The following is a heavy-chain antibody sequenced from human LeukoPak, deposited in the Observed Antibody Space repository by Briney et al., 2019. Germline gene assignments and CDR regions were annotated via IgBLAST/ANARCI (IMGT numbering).Heavy chain of an antibody. CDR1: GGSISSYY. J-gene: IGHJ4*02. CDR3: ARDGVSAAAGFFDY. Sequence: SETLSLTCTVSGGSISSYYWSWIRQPAGKGLEWIGRIYTSGSTNYNPSLKSRVTMSVDTPKNQFSLKLSSVTAADTAVYYCARDGVSAAAGFFDYWGQGTLVTVSS. CDR2: IYTSGST. V-gene: IGHV4-4*07. D-gene: IGHD6-13*01.